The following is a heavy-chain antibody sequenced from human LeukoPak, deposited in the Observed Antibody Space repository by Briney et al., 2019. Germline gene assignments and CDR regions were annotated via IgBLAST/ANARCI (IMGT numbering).Heavy chain of an antibody. CDR1: GFTFSESW. Sequence: GGSLRLSCVVSGFTFSESWMSWVRQAPGRGLGWVASLNLDGSDKYYVDSVKGRFTISRDNAKNSLYLQMDSLRVEDTAVYYCAKGKRYPDYWGQGTLVTVSS. D-gene: IGHD1-1*01. CDR2: LNLDGSDK. CDR3: AKGKRYPDY. J-gene: IGHJ4*02. V-gene: IGHV3-7*03.